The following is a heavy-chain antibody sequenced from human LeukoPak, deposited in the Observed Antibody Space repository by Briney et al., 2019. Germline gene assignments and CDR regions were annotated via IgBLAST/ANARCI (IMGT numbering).Heavy chain of an antibody. Sequence: SETLSLTCTVSGDSISSNHYYWSWIRQPPGKGLEWIGEINHSGSANYNPSLKSRVTISVDTSKNQFSLKLSSVTAADTAVYYCARGRETLGYCSGGSCYPNYYYMHVWGKGTTVTVS. V-gene: IGHV4-39*07. CDR3: ARGRETLGYCSGGSCYPNYYYMHV. CDR1: GDSISSNHYY. CDR2: INHSGSA. J-gene: IGHJ6*03. D-gene: IGHD2-15*01.